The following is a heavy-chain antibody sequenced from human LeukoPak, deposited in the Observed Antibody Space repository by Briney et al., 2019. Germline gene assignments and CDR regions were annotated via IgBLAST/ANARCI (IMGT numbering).Heavy chain of an antibody. CDR3: ARDWGGDYVTWYFDL. CDR1: GFTFSSYA. J-gene: IGHJ2*01. CDR2: ISSSSSTI. D-gene: IGHD4-17*01. V-gene: IGHV3-48*02. Sequence: YPGGSLRLSCAASGFTFSSYAMNWFRQAPGKGLEWFSYISSSSSTIYYADSVKGRFTISRDNAENSLYLQMNSLRDEDTAVYYCARDWGGDYVTWYFDLWGRGTLVIVSS.